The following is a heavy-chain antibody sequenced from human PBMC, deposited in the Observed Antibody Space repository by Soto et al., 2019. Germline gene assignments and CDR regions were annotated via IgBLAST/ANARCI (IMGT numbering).Heavy chain of an antibody. CDR1: GYSISSCYY. V-gene: IGHV4-38-2*01. D-gene: IGHD3-10*01. Sequence: NHSATLSLTYAVSGYSISSCYYWGWIQQPPGKGLEWIGSIYHSGNTYYNPSLKSRVTISVDTSKNQFSLKLSSVTAADTAVYYCASTTDYYGSMDVWGQGNTVTVSS. J-gene: IGHJ6*02. CDR3: ASTTDYYGSMDV. CDR2: IYHSGNT.